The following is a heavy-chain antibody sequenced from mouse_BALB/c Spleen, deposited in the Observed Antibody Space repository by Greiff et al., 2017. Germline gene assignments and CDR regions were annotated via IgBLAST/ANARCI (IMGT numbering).Heavy chain of an antibody. J-gene: IGHJ4*01. CDR2: ISSGGSYT. CDR1: GFTFSSYA. Sequence: EVQLVESGGGLVKPGGSLKLSCAASGFTFSSYAMSWVRQSPEKRLEWVAEISSGGSYTYYPDTVTGRFTIARDNTTNTLYLELSSLRSEDTAMYYCARDQGVRRGDYWGQGTSVTVSS. D-gene: IGHD2-14*01. V-gene: IGHV5-9-4*01. CDR3: ARDQGVRRGDY.